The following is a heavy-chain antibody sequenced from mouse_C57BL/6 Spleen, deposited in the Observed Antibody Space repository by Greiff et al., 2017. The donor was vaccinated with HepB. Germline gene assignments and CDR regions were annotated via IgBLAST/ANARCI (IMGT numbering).Heavy chain of an antibody. J-gene: IGHJ3*01. D-gene: IGHD1-1*02. CDR2: IDPENGDT. V-gene: IGHV14-4*01. CDR1: GFNIKDDY. Sequence: EVQLQQSGAELVRPGASVKLSCTASGFNIKDDYMHWVKQRPEQGLEWIGWIDPENGDTEYASKFQGKATITADTSSNTAYLQLSSLTSEDTAVYYCTRDYVGRWFAYWGQGTLVTVSA. CDR3: TRDYVGRWFAY.